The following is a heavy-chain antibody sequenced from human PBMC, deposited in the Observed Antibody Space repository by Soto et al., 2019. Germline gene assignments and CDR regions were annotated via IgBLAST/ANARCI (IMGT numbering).Heavy chain of an antibody. Sequence: EVQLLESGGGLVQPGGALRLLRAASGFTFCKNVMNWVRQAPGKGLEWVSGISGSGGSTYYADSVKGRFTISRDNSKNTLYLQMNSLRAEDTAIYYCAKDGDVWGQGTTVTVSS. V-gene: IGHV3-23*01. CDR1: GFTFCKNV. J-gene: IGHJ6*02. CDR3: AKDGDV. CDR2: ISGSGGST.